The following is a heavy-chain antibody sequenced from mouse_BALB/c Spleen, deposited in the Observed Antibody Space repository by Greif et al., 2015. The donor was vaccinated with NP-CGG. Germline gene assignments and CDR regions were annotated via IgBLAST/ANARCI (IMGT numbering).Heavy chain of an antibody. V-gene: IGHV1S130*01. D-gene: IGHD2-4*01. Sequence: VQLVESGSVLVRPGASGKMSCEASGYTFTSSWMHWAKQRPGQGLEWIGEIHPNSGNTNYNEKFKGRATLTVDTSSSTAYVDRSSLTSEDSAVYYCAKSGDYDSSFDCWGRGAARTGSS. CDR2: IHPNSGNT. CDR1: GYTFTSSW. J-gene: IGHJ2*01. CDR3: AKSGDYDSSFDC.